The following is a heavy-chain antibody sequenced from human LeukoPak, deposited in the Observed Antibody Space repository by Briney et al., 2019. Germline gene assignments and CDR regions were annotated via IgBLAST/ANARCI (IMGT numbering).Heavy chain of an antibody. D-gene: IGHD4-23*01. CDR2: IYYSGST. Sequence: SETLSLTCTVSGGSISNYYWSWIRQPPGKGLEWIGYIYYSGSTNYNPSLRSRVTMSVDTSKNQFSLKLSSVTAADTAVYYCARDSPTVVAPHFDYWGQGTLVTVSS. V-gene: IGHV4-59*12. J-gene: IGHJ4*02. CDR1: GGSISNYY. CDR3: ARDSPTVVAPHFDY.